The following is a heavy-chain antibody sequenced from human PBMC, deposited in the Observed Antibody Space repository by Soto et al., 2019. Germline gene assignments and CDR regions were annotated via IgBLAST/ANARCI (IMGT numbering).Heavy chain of an antibody. Sequence: QVQLVESGGGVVQPGRSLRLSCAASGFTFSSYGMHWVRQAPGKGLEWVAVISYDGSNKYYADSVKGRFTISRDNSKNTLYLQMNSLRAEDTDVYYCAKEWAGVDYWGQGTLVTVSS. CDR2: ISYDGSNK. V-gene: IGHV3-30*18. D-gene: IGHD1-26*01. CDR3: AKEWAGVDY. J-gene: IGHJ4*02. CDR1: GFTFSSYG.